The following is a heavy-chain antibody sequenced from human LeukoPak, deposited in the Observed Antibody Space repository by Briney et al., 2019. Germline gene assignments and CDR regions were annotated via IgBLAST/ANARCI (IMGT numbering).Heavy chain of an antibody. CDR3: AVSGSYSNPSDFDY. CDR1: GFTFSSYA. Sequence: GGSLRLSCAASGFTFSSYAMSWVRQAPGKGLEWVGRTRNKAKSYTTGYAASVKGRFTISRDNSKNSLYLQMNTLKTEDTAVYYCAVSGSYSNPSDFDYWGQGTLVTVSS. D-gene: IGHD1-26*01. CDR2: TRNKAKSYTT. V-gene: IGHV3-72*01. J-gene: IGHJ4*02.